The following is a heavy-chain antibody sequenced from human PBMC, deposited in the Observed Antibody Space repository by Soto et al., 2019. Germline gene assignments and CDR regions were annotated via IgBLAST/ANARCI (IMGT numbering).Heavy chain of an antibody. CDR2: INHSGSP. CDR1: GSLPVGSLSTYF. Sequence: SETLSLTCGLSGSLPVGSLSTYFCTWIRRPPGKGLEWIGEINHSGSPNYSPSLRGRVTISLDTSKKQFSLNLSSVTAADTAVYFCARARFSQWSQDYYGLDVWGQGTTVTVSS. V-gene: IGHV4-34*01. CDR3: ARARFSQWSQDYYGLDV. J-gene: IGHJ6*02. D-gene: IGHD3-3*01.